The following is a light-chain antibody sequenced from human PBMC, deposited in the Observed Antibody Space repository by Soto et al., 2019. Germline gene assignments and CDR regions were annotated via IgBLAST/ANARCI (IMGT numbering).Light chain of an antibody. CDR3: SSYTSSSTLV. CDR2: EVS. CDR1: SSDVGGYNY. J-gene: IGLJ2*01. V-gene: IGLV2-14*01. Sequence: QSVLTQPASVSGSPGQSITISCTGTSSDVGGYNYVSWYQHHPGKAPKLMIYEVSNRPSGVSNRFSGSKSGNTASLTISGLQAEDEAAYYCSSYTSSSTLVFGGGTKVTVL.